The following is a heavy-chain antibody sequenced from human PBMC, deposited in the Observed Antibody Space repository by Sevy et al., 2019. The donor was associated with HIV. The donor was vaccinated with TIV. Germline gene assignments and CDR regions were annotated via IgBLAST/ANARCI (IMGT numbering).Heavy chain of an antibody. D-gene: IGHD3-3*01. V-gene: IGHV3-7*01. J-gene: IGHJ6*02. CDR2: IKQDVSEK. CDR1: GFTFSSYW. CDR3: ARDVNDVSSGYLYGMDV. Sequence: GGSLRLSCAASGFTFSSYWMSWVRQAPGKGLGWVANIKQDVSEKFYVDSVKDRFTISRDNAKNSRYLQMNSLRAEDTDVYYCARDVNDVSSGYLYGMDVWGQGTTVTVSS.